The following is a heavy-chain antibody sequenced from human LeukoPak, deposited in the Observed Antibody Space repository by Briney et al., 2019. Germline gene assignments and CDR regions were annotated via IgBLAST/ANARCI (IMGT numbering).Heavy chain of an antibody. D-gene: IGHD1-26*01. J-gene: IGHJ4*02. CDR1: GGSFSGYY. CDR3: AGGGVGATTYY. CDR2: INHSGST. V-gene: IGHV4-34*01. Sequence: SETLSLTCAVSGGSFSGYYWSWIRQPPGKGLEWIGEINHSGSTNYNPSLKSRVTISVDTSKNQFSLKLSSVTAADTAVYYCAGGGVGATTYYWGQGTLVTVSS.